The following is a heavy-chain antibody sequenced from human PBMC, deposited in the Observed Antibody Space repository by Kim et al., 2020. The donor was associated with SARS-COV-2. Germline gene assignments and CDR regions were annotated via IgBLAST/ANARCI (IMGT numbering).Heavy chain of an antibody. CDR3: ARDRYFVSSSWSDQPVDYFDY. CDR2: ISSSSSTI. V-gene: IGHV3-48*04. D-gene: IGHD6-13*01. J-gene: IGHJ4*02. CDR1: GFTFSSYS. Sequence: GGSLRLSCAASGFTFSSYSMNWVRQAPGKGLEWVSYISSSSSTIYYADSVKGRFTISRDNAKNSLYLQMNSLRAEDTAVYYCARDRYFVSSSWSDQPVDYFDYWGQGTLVTVSS.